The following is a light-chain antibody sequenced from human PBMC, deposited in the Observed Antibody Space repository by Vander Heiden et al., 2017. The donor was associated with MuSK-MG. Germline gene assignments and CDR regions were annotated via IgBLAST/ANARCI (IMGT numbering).Light chain of an antibody. J-gene: IGKJ1*01. V-gene: IGKV3-20*01. Sequence: ELVLPQSPGTLSLSPGERATLSCRASQSVSSSYLAWYQQKPGQAPRLLIYGASSRATGIPDRFSGSGSGTDFTLTISRLEPEDFAVYYCQQYGSSRTWTFGQGTKVEIK. CDR3: QQYGSSRTWT. CDR1: QSVSSSY. CDR2: GAS.